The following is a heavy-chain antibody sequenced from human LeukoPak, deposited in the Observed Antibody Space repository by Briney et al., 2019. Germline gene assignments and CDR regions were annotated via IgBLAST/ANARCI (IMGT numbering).Heavy chain of an antibody. V-gene: IGHV4-39*01. Sequence: SETLSLTCTVSSGSVSSSSYYWGWIRQPPGKGLEWIGSIYYSGSTYYNPSLKSRVTISVDTSKNQFSLELSSVTAADTAVYYCASQPGGVTNYFDYWGQGTLVTVSS. CDR2: IYYSGST. CDR1: SGSVSSSSYY. CDR3: ASQPGGVTNYFDY. D-gene: IGHD2-21*02. J-gene: IGHJ4*02.